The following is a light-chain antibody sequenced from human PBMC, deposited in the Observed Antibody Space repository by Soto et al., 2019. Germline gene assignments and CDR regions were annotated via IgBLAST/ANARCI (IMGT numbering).Light chain of an antibody. CDR2: GAS. V-gene: IGKV3-20*01. J-gene: IGKJ2*01. CDR1: QSVNSNF. Sequence: ELVLTQSPGTLSLSPGERATLSCRASQSVNSNFLAWDQQKPCQAPRLLIYGASTMTAGVPDRFSGSWSGSDFSHTVTRLEPEDFAVYSCEQYGHYPLTYTFGQGTKLGVK. CDR3: EQYGHYPLTYT.